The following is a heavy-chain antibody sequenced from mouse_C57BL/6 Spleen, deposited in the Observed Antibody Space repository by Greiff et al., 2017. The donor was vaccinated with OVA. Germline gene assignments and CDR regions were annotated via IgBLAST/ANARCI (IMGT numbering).Heavy chain of an antibody. J-gene: IGHJ4*01. D-gene: IGHD1-1*01. CDR3: AIERNYYGSSLLIYAMDY. Sequence: VQLQQPGAELVKPGASVKVSCKASGYTFTSYWMHWVKQRPGQGLEWIGRIHPSDSDTNYNQKFKGKATLTVDKSSSTAYMQLSSLTSEDSAVYYCAIERNYYGSSLLIYAMDYWGQGTSVTVSS. V-gene: IGHV1-74*01. CDR1: GYTFTSYW. CDR2: IHPSDSDT.